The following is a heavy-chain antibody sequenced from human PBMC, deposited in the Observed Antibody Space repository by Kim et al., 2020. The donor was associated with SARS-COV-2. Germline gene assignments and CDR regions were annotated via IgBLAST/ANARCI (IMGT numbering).Heavy chain of an antibody. Sequence: GGSLRLSCAASGFSFDVFAMHWVRQAPGKGLEWVSLINGDGDNTLYADSVKGRFTISRDNSKKSLYLQLKSLRIEDTALYYCAKDMGPLMEMVPVAMDHWGQGALVTLFS. D-gene: IGHD3-10*01. CDR2: INGDGDNT. CDR1: GFSFDVFA. J-gene: IGHJ4*02. V-gene: IGHV3-43*02. CDR3: AKDMGPLMEMVPVAMDH.